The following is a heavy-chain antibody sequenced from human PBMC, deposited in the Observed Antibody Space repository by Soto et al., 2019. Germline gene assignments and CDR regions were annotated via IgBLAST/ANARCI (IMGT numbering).Heavy chain of an antibody. J-gene: IGHJ6*02. CDR1: GYTLTELS. Sequence: GASVKVSSKVSGYTLTELSMHWLRQAPGKGLEWMGGFDHEDGETIYAQKFQGRVTMTEDTSTDTAYMELSSLRSEDTAVYYCATPYGFWSGSNKEPPEDYYYYVMDVWGQGTTVTVSS. CDR3: ATPYGFWSGSNKEPPEDYYYYVMDV. CDR2: FDHEDGET. V-gene: IGHV1-24*01. D-gene: IGHD3-3*01.